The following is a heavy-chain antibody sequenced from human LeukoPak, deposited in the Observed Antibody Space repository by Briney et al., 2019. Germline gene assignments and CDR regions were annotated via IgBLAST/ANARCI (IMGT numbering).Heavy chain of an antibody. CDR1: GFTFSNAW. J-gene: IGHJ6*02. D-gene: IGHD3-3*01. Sequence: GGSLRLSCAASGFTFSNAWMSWVRQAPGKGLEWVGRIKSKTDGGTTDYAAPVKGRFTISRDDSKNTLYLQMNSLKTEDTAVYYCTTTELTTFGLSYGMDVWGQGTTVTVSS. CDR3: TTTELTTFGLSYGMDV. CDR2: IKSKTDGGTT. V-gene: IGHV3-15*01.